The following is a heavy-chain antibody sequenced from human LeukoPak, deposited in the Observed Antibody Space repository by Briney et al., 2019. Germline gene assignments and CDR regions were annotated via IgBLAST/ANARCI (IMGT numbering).Heavy chain of an antibody. CDR2: FDPEDGET. V-gene: IGHV1-24*01. Sequence: GASVTVSCTVSGYTLTELSMHWVRQAPGKGLVWMGGFDPEDGETIYAQKFQGRVTMTEDTSTDTAYMELSSLRSEDTAVYYCATDSSGYYYNYFDYWGQGTLVTVSS. J-gene: IGHJ4*02. CDR1: GYTLTELS. D-gene: IGHD3-22*01. CDR3: ATDSSGYYYNYFDY.